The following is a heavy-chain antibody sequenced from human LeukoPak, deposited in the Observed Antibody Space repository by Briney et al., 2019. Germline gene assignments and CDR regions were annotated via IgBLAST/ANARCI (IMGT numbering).Heavy chain of an antibody. CDR3: ARDTTESSRWYSYDY. J-gene: IGHJ4*02. CDR1: GFTLSYYT. CDR2: IKEDGSET. D-gene: IGHD6-13*01. V-gene: IGHV3-7*03. Sequence: VGSLRVSSVHSGFTLSYYTMHWVRPAPRRGLEWVATIKEDGSETYYVHSVKGRFTKSRDNARNSLYMQMNCLRTEGTAVDYCARDTTESSRWYSYDYWGQGTLVTVSS.